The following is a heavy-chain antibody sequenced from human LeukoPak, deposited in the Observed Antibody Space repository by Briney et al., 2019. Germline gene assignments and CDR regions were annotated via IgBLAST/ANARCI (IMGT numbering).Heavy chain of an antibody. V-gene: IGHV4-39*07. CDR3: ARDAGYCSSTSCYWAY. J-gene: IGHJ4*02. D-gene: IGHD2-2*01. CDR1: GGSISSSIYY. CDR2: IYYSGST. Sequence: SETLSLTCSVSGGSISSSIYYWAWIRQPPGKGLEWIGSIYYSGSTYYNPSLKSRVTISVDTSKNQFSLKLSSVTAADTAVYYCARDAGYCSSTSCYWAYWGQGTLVTVSS.